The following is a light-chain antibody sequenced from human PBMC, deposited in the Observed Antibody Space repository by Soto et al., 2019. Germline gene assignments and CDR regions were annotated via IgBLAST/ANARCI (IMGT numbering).Light chain of an antibody. V-gene: IGLV2-11*01. J-gene: IGLJ2*01. CDR3: TSYAGRYTFV. CDR1: SDDVGSYKF. Sequence: QSALTQPRSVSGSPGQSVTISCTGTSDDVGSYKFVSWYQQHPGKAPKLMIYDVSKRPSGVPDRFSGSKSGNTASLTISGLQAEDEADYYCTSYAGRYTFVFGGGTQLTVL. CDR2: DVS.